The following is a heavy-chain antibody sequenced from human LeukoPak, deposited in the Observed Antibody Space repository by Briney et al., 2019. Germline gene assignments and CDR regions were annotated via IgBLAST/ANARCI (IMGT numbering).Heavy chain of an antibody. Sequence: PSETLSLTCTVSGGSLSSYYWSWIRQPAGKGLEWIGRIYTSGSTNYNASLKSRVSMSVDTSKNQFSLKLSSVTAAGTAVFYCARENSGSYREFDYWGQGTLVTVSS. D-gene: IGHD1-26*01. CDR3: ARENSGSYREFDY. J-gene: IGHJ4*02. V-gene: IGHV4-4*07. CDR2: IYTSGST. CDR1: GGSLSSYY.